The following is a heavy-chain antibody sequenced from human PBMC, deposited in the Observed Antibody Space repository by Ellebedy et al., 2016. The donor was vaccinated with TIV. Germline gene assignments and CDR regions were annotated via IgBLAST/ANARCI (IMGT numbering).Heavy chain of an antibody. Sequence: LSLTCAASGFTFSTYGMHWVRQAPGKGLEWVAVIWSDGSHQYYADSVKGRFTISRDNFKNTLFLQMNSLRAEDTAMYYCVRSQIYGAHGVDYFDYWGQGTLVTVSS. CDR2: IWSDGSHQ. V-gene: IGHV3-33*01. CDR3: VRSQIYGAHGVDYFDY. J-gene: IGHJ4*02. D-gene: IGHD4-17*01. CDR1: GFTFSTYG.